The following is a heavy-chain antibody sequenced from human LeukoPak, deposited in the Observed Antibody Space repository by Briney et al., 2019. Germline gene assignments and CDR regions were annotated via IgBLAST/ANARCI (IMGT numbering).Heavy chain of an antibody. Sequence: GGSLRLSCAASGFTFSSYGMHWVRQAPGKGLEWVAVIWYDGSNKYYADSVKGRFTISRDNSKNMLYLQMNSLRAEDTAAYYCARGQWFGELLGWFDPWGQGTLVTVSS. J-gene: IGHJ5*02. D-gene: IGHD3-10*01. CDR1: GFTFSSYG. CDR3: ARGQWFGELLGWFDP. V-gene: IGHV3-33*01. CDR2: IWYDGSNK.